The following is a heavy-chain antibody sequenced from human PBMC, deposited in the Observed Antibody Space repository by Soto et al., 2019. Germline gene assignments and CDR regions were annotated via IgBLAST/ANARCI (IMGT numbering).Heavy chain of an antibody. J-gene: IGHJ5*02. D-gene: IGHD3-9*01. Sequence: GGSLRLSCAASGFTFSSYSMNWVRQAPGKGLEWVSSISSSSSYIYYADSVKGRFTISRDNAKNSLYLQMNSLRAEDTAVYYCARSGERYYDILTGPEEGFNWFDTWGQGTLVTVSS. CDR1: GFTFSSYS. CDR2: ISSSSSYI. CDR3: ARSGERYYDILTGPEEGFNWFDT. V-gene: IGHV3-21*01.